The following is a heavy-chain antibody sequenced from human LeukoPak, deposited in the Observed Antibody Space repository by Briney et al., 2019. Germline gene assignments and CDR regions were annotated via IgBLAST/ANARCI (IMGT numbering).Heavy chain of an antibody. CDR1: GGTFSSYA. Sequence: PVKVSCKASGGTFSSYAISWVRQAPGQGLEWMGGIIPIFGTANYAQKFQGRVTITADESTSTAYMELSSLRSEDTAVYYCAREKLRTVYYYDSSGHLDYWGQGTLVTVSS. J-gene: IGHJ4*02. CDR2: IIPIFGTA. CDR3: AREKLRTVYYYDSSGHLDY. D-gene: IGHD3-22*01. V-gene: IGHV1-69*13.